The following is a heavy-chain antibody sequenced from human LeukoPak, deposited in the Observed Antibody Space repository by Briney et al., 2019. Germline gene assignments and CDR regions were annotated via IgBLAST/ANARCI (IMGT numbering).Heavy chain of an antibody. J-gene: IGHJ6*02. CDR2: IWYDGSNK. Sequence: GGSLRLSCAASGFTFSSYGMHWVRQAPGKGLEWVAVIWYDGSNKYYADSVKGRITISRDNSKNTLYLQMNSLRAKDTAVYYCARDTGYSYGNYYYGMDVWGQGTTVTVSS. CDR3: ARDTGYSYGNYYYGMDV. CDR1: GFTFSSYG. V-gene: IGHV3-33*01. D-gene: IGHD5-18*01.